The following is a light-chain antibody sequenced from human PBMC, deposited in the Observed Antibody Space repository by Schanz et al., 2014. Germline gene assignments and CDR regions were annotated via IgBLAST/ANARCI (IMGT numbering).Light chain of an antibody. V-gene: IGLV2-8*01. Sequence: QSALTQPPSASGSPGQSVTISCTGTSSDVGGYNYVSWYQQHPGKAPKVMIYEVTKRPSGVPDRYSGSKSGNTASLTVSGLQAEDEADYYCSSYTGSTSFWVFGGGTKLTVL. J-gene: IGLJ3*02. CDR2: EVT. CDR3: SSYTGSTSFWV. CDR1: SSDVGGYNY.